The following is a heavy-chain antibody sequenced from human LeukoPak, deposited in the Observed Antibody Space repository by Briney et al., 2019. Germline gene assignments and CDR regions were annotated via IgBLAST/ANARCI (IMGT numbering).Heavy chain of an antibody. CDR2: ISAYNGNT. CDR1: EYTFTSYD. D-gene: IGHD2-15*01. CDR3: ARGTAATRLDY. Sequence: ASVKVSCKASEYTFTSYDINWVRQAPGQGLEWMGWISAYNGNTNYAQKLQGRVTMTTDTSTSTAYMELRSLRSDDTAVYYCARGTAATRLDYWGQGTLVTVSS. V-gene: IGHV1-18*01. J-gene: IGHJ4*02.